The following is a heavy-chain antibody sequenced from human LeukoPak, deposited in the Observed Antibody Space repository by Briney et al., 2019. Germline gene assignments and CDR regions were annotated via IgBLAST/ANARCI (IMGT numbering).Heavy chain of an antibody. CDR1: GFTFSSYA. V-gene: IGHV3-64*01. CDR3: AKDRYNWNYRYWFDP. CDR2: ISSNGGST. D-gene: IGHD1-7*01. J-gene: IGHJ5*02. Sequence: GGSLRLSCAASGFTFSSYAMHWVRQAPGKGLEYVSAISSNGGSTYYANSVKGRFTISRDNSKNTLYLQMGSLRAEDMAVYYCAKDRYNWNYRYWFDPWGQGTLVTVSS.